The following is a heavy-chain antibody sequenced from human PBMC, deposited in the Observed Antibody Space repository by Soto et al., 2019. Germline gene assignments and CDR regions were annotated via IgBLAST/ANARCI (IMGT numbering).Heavy chain of an antibody. Sequence: QVQLVESGGGVVKPGGSLRLSCAASGFTFSVYYMNWIRQAPGKGLEWVSYISSSRSYTNYADSVKGRFTISRDNAKNSLYLQMNSLRAEDTAVYYCARVAYDAFDIWGQGTMVTVSS. CDR3: ARVAYDAFDI. CDR2: ISSSRSYT. D-gene: IGHD3-16*01. V-gene: IGHV3-11*05. J-gene: IGHJ3*02. CDR1: GFTFSVYY.